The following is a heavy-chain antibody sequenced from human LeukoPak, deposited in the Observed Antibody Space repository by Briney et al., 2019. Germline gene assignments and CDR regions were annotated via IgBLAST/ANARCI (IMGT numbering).Heavy chain of an antibody. V-gene: IGHV1-69*13. J-gene: IGHJ4*02. CDR3: ARERDVGRYSSGWYSWDY. CDR2: IIPLFGTA. Sequence: SVKVSCKASGGTFSNYAINWVRQAPGPGLEWMGGIIPLFGTANYAQKFQGRVTITADESTSTVYMELSSLRSEDTAVYYCARERDVGRYSSGWYSWDYWGQGTLVTVSS. CDR1: GGTFSNYA. D-gene: IGHD6-19*01.